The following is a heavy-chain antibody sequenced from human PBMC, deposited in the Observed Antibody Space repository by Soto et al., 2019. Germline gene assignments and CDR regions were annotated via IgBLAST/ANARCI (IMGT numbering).Heavy chain of an antibody. V-gene: IGHV3-23*03. CDR1: GFTFSDYT. Sequence: EVQLLESGGGLVQPVGSLTLSCADSGFTFSDYTMSWVRQAPGKVLECVSVILSDHNTYYADSVRGRFTISRNNSTNTLYLEMNSLRAEDTAVYYCARRTSGYFGYWGQGTLVTVSS. CDR3: ARRTSGYFGY. D-gene: IGHD6-19*01. CDR2: ILSDHNT. J-gene: IGHJ4*02.